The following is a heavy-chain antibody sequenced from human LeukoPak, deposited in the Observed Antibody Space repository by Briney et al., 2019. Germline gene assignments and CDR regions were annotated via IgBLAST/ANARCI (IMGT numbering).Heavy chain of an antibody. CDR3: ARGGPHDYSDYCFDY. V-gene: IGHV3-21*01. D-gene: IGHD4-11*01. CDR2: ISMSSSYI. Sequence: GGSLRLSCAASGFTFSSYTMNWVRQAPGKGLEWVSSISMSSSYIYYAESVKGRFTISRDNARNSLYLQMNSLRAEDMAVYYCARGGPHDYSDYCFDYWGQGTLVTVSS. J-gene: IGHJ4*02. CDR1: GFTFSSYT.